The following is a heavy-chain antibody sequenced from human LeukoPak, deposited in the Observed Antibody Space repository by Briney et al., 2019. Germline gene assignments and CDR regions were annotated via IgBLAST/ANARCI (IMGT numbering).Heavy chain of an antibody. CDR2: LYSGGST. D-gene: IGHD6-13*01. J-gene: IGHJ3*02. V-gene: IGHV3-66*01. CDR3: ARDRIAAGPDAFDI. Sequence: GGSLRLSCAASGFTVSSNYMSWVRQAPGKGLEWVSVLYSGGSTYYADSVKGRFTISRDNSKNTLYLQMNSLRAEDTAVYYCARDRIAAGPDAFDIWGQGTMVTVSS. CDR1: GFTVSSNY.